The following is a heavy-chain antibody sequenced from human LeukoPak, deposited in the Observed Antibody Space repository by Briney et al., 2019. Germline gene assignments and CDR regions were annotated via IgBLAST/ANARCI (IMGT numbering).Heavy chain of an antibody. CDR2: INHSGST. Sequence: SETLSLTCAVYGGSFNGYYWRWIRQPPGKGREWIGEINHSGSTNYNPSLKSRVTISVDTSKNQFSLKLSSVTAADTAVYYCARGVRYCSGGSCYYYVDYWGQGTLVTVSS. CDR1: GGSFNGYY. D-gene: IGHD2-15*01. V-gene: IGHV4-34*01. J-gene: IGHJ4*02. CDR3: ARGVRYCSGGSCYYYVDY.